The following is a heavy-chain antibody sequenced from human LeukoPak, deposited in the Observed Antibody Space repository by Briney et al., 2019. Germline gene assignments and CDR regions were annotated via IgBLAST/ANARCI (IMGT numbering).Heavy chain of an antibody. CDR1: GGSISSGDHY. J-gene: IGHJ3*02. CDR3: ARITRFQGNDAFDI. CDR2: IYYSGST. D-gene: IGHD1-20*01. Sequence: PSETLSLTCTVSGGSISSGDHYWSWLRQPPGKGLEWLAYIYYSGSTYYNPSLKSRVTISVDTSKNQFSLKLSSLTAADTAVYYCARITRFQGNDAFDIWGQGTMVTVSS. V-gene: IGHV4-30-4*01.